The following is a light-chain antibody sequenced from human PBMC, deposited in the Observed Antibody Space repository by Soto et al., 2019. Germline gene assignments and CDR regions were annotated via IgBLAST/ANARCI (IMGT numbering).Light chain of an antibody. V-gene: IGKV1-27*01. Sequence: DLQMTQSPSSLSSSLGDRVTITCRASQGISNYLAWYQQKPGKVPKLLIYAESTLQSGVPYRFSGSGSGTDLNLTISSLQPEDGATYYCQKYNSAPLTCGGGTKVDIK. CDR2: AES. CDR1: QGISNY. CDR3: QKYNSAPLT. J-gene: IGKJ4*01.